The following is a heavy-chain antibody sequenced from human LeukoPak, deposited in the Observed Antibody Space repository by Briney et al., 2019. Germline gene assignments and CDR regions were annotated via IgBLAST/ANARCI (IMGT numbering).Heavy chain of an antibody. Sequence: GGSLRLSCAASGFTFSSYWMTWVRQAPGKGLEWVANVKQDGSKKNYVDSVKGRFTISRDNAKNSLYLQMNSLRAEDTAVYYCATPLDYYDTSGYHQGGDWGQGTLVTVSS. V-gene: IGHV3-7*03. CDR1: GFTFSSYW. D-gene: IGHD3-22*01. CDR2: VKQDGSKK. J-gene: IGHJ4*02. CDR3: ATPLDYYDTSGYHQGGD.